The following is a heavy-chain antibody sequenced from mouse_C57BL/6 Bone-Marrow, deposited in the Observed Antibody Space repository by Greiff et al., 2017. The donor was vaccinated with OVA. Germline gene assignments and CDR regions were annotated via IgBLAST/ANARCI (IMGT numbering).Heavy chain of an antibody. Sequence: VQLQQSGPVLVKPGASVKMSCKASGYTFTDYYMNWVKQSHGKSLEWIGVINPYNGGTSYNQKFKGKATLTVDKSSSTAYMELNSLTSEDSAVYYWASDPIYYYGRGEAMDYWVKEPQSPSPQ. D-gene: IGHD1-1*01. J-gene: IGHJ4*01. CDR3: ASDPIYYYGRGEAMDY. V-gene: IGHV1-19*01. CDR1: GYTFTDYY. CDR2: INPYNGGT.